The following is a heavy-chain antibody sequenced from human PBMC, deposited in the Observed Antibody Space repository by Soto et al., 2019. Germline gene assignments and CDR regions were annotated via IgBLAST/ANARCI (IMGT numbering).Heavy chain of an antibody. CDR2: IYHSGST. J-gene: IGHJ4*02. Sequence: PPGKGLEWIGYIYHSGSTYYNPSLKSRVTISVDRSKNQFSLKLSSVTAADTAVYYCASTSVGLRYFDYWGQGTLVTVSS. CDR3: ASTSVGLRYFDY. V-gene: IGHV4-30-2*01. D-gene: IGHD4-17*01.